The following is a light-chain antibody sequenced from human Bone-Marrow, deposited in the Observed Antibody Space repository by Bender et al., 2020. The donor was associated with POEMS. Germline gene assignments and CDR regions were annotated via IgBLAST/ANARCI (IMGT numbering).Light chain of an antibody. CDR3: QSYNISLSGWV. J-gene: IGLJ3*02. Sequence: QSVLTQPPSVSWAPGQTVTISCTGTSSNMGAGYSVNWDQQPPGTATKLPLYNNENRSSGVPDRISGSKSGPSGSLALTGPPAEDEAYYYCQSYNISLSGWVFGGGTELPAL. CDR1: SSNMGAGYS. V-gene: IGLV1-40*01. CDR2: NNE.